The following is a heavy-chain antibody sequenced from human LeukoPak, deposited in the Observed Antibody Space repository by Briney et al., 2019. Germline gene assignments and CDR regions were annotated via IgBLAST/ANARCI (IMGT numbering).Heavy chain of an antibody. D-gene: IGHD4-17*01. CDR3: AKDLGGYGDPHDY. CDR1: GFTFSNAW. J-gene: IGHJ4*02. V-gene: IGHV3-30*18. Sequence: PGGSLRLSCAASGFTFSNAWMSWVRQAPGKGLEWVAFISYDGSNKYYADSVKGRFTISRDNSKNTLYLQMNSLRAEDTAVYYCAKDLGGYGDPHDYWGQGTLVTVSS. CDR2: ISYDGSNK.